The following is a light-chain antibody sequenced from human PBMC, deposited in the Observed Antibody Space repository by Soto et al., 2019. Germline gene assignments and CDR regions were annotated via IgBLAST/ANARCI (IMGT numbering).Light chain of an antibody. CDR1: QSVSSSY. Sequence: EIVLTQSPGTLSLSPGERATLSCRASQSVSSSYLAWYQQKPGQAPRLHIYGASSRATGIPDRFSGSGSGTDFTLTISRLETEDFAVYYCQQYGSSPQTFGQGTKVEVK. J-gene: IGKJ1*01. V-gene: IGKV3-20*01. CDR3: QQYGSSPQT. CDR2: GAS.